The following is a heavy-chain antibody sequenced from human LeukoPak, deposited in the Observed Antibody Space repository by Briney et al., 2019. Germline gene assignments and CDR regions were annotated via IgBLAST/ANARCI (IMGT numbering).Heavy chain of an antibody. CDR3: ARARYYYDSSFPPGGY. Sequence: GRSLRLSCAASGFTFSSYAMHWVRQAPGKGLEWVADISYDGSNKYYADSVKGRFTISRDNSKNTLYLQMNSLRAEDTAVYYCARARYYYDSSFPPGGYWGQGTLVTVSS. V-gene: IGHV3-30-3*01. J-gene: IGHJ4*02. CDR1: GFTFSSYA. CDR2: ISYDGSNK. D-gene: IGHD3-22*01.